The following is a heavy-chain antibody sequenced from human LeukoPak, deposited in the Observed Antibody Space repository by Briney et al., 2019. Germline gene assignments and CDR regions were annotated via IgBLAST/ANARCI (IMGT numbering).Heavy chain of an antibody. D-gene: IGHD2-8*02. J-gene: IGHJ6*03. CDR1: GGTFSNDA. CDR3: AREGWGNYYMDV. Sequence: ASVKVSCKASGGTFSNDAISWVRQAPGQGLEWMGWINPKSGGTNYAQKFQGRVTMTRDTSINTGYMELSGLTFDDTALYYCAREGWGNYYMDVWGNGTTVTVSS. CDR2: INPKSGGT. V-gene: IGHV1-2*02.